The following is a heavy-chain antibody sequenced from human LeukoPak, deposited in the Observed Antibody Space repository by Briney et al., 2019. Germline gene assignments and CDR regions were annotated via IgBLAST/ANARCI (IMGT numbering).Heavy chain of an antibody. V-gene: IGHV3-20*04. J-gene: IGHJ4*02. D-gene: IGHD6-19*01. CDR3: AKLTAFIAVAAPFDY. Sequence: PGGSLRLSCAASGFTFVDYAMSWVRQVPGEGLEWVSGIDWSGGSAGYTDSVKGRFTISRDNAKNTLYLQMNSLRAEDTAVYYCAKLTAFIAVAAPFDYWGQGTLVTVSS. CDR2: IDWSGGSA. CDR1: GFTFVDYA.